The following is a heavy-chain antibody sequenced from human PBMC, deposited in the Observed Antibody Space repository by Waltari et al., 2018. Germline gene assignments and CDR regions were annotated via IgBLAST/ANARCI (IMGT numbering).Heavy chain of an antibody. D-gene: IGHD2-21*01. Sequence: QVQLVQSGAEETKPGASVKVSCQASGYTFTAYYMPWARQAPGQGLEWMGWSDPNSGGTKYVQKFQGWVTMTRDTSIRTAYMELSRLRSDDTAVYYCARDAGLFYGMDVWGQGTTVTVSS. CDR2: SDPNSGGT. V-gene: IGHV1-2*04. J-gene: IGHJ6*02. CDR3: ARDAGLFYGMDV. CDR1: GYTFTAYY.